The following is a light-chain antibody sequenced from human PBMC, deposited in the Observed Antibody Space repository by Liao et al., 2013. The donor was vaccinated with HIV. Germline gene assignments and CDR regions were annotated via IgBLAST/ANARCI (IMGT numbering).Light chain of an antibody. CDR3: QVWDSSGDHPRV. J-gene: IGLJ3*02. CDR1: NIGSKS. Sequence: SYELTQPPSVSVAPGKTARITCGGNNIGSKSVHWYQQKPGQAPVLVIYYDNDRPSGIPERFSGSNSGNTATLTISRVEGGDEADYYCQVWDSSGDHPRVFGGGTKLTVL. CDR2: YDN. V-gene: IGLV3-21*04.